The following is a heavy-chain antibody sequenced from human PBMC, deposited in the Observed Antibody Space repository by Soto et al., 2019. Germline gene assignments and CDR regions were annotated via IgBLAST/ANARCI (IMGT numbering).Heavy chain of an antibody. J-gene: IGHJ6*02. D-gene: IGHD1-20*01. Sequence: PGESLKISCKGSGYSFTSYWIGWVRQMPGKGLEWMGIIYPGDSDTRYSPSFQGQVTISADKSISTAYLRWSSLKASDTAMYYCARQGSGYNWNYFYYGMDVWGQGTTVTVSS. CDR2: IYPGDSDT. CDR1: GYSFTSYW. V-gene: IGHV5-51*01. CDR3: ARQGSGYNWNYFYYGMDV.